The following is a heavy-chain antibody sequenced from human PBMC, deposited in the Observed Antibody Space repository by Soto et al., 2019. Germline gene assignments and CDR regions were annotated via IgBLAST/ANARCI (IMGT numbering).Heavy chain of an antibody. D-gene: IGHD6-19*01. J-gene: IGHJ5*02. Sequence: SETLSLTCTVSGGSINSNNYYWGWIRQPPGKGLERIVGIYYNGSTYYNTSLKSRVTISLDTSKNQFSLILNSVTAADTALYYCARQGYITGWRGNWFDPWGQGTPVTVS. CDR2: IYYNGST. CDR3: ARQGYITGWRGNWFDP. CDR1: GGSINSNNYY. V-gene: IGHV4-39*01.